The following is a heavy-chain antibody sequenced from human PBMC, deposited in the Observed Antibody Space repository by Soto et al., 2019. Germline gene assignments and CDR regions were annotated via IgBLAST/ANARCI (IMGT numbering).Heavy chain of an antibody. CDR3: ARGGRGYYGMDV. CDR1: GGSISSYY. CDR2: IYYSGST. J-gene: IGHJ6*02. V-gene: IGHV4-59*01. Sequence: SVSGGSISSYYWSWIRQPPGKGLEWIGYIYYSGSTNYNPSLKSRVTISVDTSKNQFSLKLSSVTAADTAVYYCARGGRGYYGMDVWGQGTTVTVSS. D-gene: IGHD1-26*01.